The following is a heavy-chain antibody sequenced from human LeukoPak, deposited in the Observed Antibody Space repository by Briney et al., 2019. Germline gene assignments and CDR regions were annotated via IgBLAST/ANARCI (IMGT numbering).Heavy chain of an antibody. CDR1: GYTFTGYY. J-gene: IGHJ4*02. Sequence: WASVKVSCKASGYTFTGYYMHWVRQAPGQGLEWMGWINPNSGGTNYAQKFQGRVTITRDTSASTAYMELSSLRSEDTAVYYCAATFIAVAGEGLRYWGQGTLVTVSS. D-gene: IGHD6-19*01. V-gene: IGHV1-2*02. CDR3: AATFIAVAGEGLRY. CDR2: INPNSGGT.